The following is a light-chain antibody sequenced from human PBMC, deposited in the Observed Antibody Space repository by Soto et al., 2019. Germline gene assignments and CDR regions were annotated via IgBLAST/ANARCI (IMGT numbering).Light chain of an antibody. V-gene: IGLV2-11*01. CDR2: DVT. CDR1: STDVGAYNY. J-gene: IGLJ3*02. Sequence: QSALTQPHSVSGSPGQSVTISCTGSSTDVGAYNYISWYLHHPGKAPKLILYDVTTRPSGVPDRFSGSKSGITASLTISGLQAEDEADYYCCSYAGSDSNWLFGGGTKLTVL. CDR3: CSYAGSDSNWL.